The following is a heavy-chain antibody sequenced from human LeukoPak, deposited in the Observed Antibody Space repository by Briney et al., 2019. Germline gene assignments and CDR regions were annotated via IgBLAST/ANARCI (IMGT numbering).Heavy chain of an antibody. Sequence: GGSLRLSCAASGFTFSSYAMSWVRQAPGKGLELVSAISGSGGSTYYADSVKGRFTISRDNSKNTLYLQMNSLRAEDTAVYYCAKDDTPYYYDSSGYYLYGMDVWGQGTTVTVSS. V-gene: IGHV3-23*01. CDR2: ISGSGGST. J-gene: IGHJ6*02. CDR3: AKDDTPYYYDSSGYYLYGMDV. D-gene: IGHD3-22*01. CDR1: GFTFSSYA.